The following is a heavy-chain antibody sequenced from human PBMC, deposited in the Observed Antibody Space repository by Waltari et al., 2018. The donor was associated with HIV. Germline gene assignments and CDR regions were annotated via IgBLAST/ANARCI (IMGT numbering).Heavy chain of an antibody. J-gene: IGHJ3*01. V-gene: IGHV3-7*01. CDR3: ASAGWYNDFDV. CDR2: IKPDGSQS. Sequence: EVQVVESGGDLVQPGGSLSLSCAASGFPFSRFWISWVRPAPGKGLQWVATIKPDGSQSYYVDSERGRFTISKDNAKASLSLQMNSLRGEDTGFYFCASAGWYNDFDVWGQGTMVIVSS. CDR1: GFPFSRFW. D-gene: IGHD1-20*01.